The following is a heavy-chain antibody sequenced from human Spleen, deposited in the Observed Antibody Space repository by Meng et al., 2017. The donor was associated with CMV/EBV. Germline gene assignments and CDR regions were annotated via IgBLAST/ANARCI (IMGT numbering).Heavy chain of an antibody. CDR1: INNGDYY. CDR2: IYYGGTK. V-gene: IGHV4-30-4*01. J-gene: IGHJ5*02. CDR3: VRDGGVTVPTAIGNWFDT. Sequence: INNGDYYWTWIRQPPVKGLEWIEYIYYGGTKYYNPSLKSRVTISADTSKNQFSLRLTSATVADTAVYYCVRDGGVTVPTAIGNWFDTWGQGTLVTVSS. D-gene: IGHD2-2*01.